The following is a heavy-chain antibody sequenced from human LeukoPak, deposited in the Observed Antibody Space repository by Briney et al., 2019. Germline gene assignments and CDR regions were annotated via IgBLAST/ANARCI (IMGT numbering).Heavy chain of an antibody. D-gene: IGHD6-13*01. CDR1: GFTFDDYG. CDR3: AKGRPYSSSLNWFDP. V-gene: IGHV3-23*01. J-gene: IGHJ5*02. CDR2: ISGSGGST. Sequence: GGSLRLSCAASGFTFDDYGMSWVRQAPGKGLEWVSAISGSGGSTYYADSVKGRFTISRDNSKNTLYLQMNSLRAEDTAVYYCAKGRPYSSSLNWFDPWGQGTLVTVSS.